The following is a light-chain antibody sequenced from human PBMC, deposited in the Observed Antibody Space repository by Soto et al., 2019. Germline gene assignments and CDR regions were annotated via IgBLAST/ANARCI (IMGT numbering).Light chain of an antibody. J-gene: IGLJ3*02. CDR1: SSDVGSYNL. CDR2: EVG. V-gene: IGLV2-14*02. Sequence: QSALTQPASVSGSPGQSITISCTGTSSDVGSYNLVSWYQQHPDKAPKLMIYEVGKRPSGVSNRFSGSKSGNTASLTISGLQAEDEADYYCSSYTSSSTPWVFGGGTKLTVL. CDR3: SSYTSSSTPWV.